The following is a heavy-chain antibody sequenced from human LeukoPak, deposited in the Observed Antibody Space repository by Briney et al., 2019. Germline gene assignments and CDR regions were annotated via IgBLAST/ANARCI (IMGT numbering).Heavy chain of an antibody. J-gene: IGHJ6*03. CDR2: IIPIFGTA. CDR1: GGTFSSYA. V-gene: IGHV1-69*05. Sequence: EASVKVSCKASGGTFSSYAISWVRQAPGQGLEWMGGIIPIFGTANYTQKFQGRVTITTDESTSTAYMELSGLRSEDTAVYYCARSTTPRFYYMDVWGKGTTVTVSS. CDR3: ARSTTPRFYYMDV. D-gene: IGHD4-11*01.